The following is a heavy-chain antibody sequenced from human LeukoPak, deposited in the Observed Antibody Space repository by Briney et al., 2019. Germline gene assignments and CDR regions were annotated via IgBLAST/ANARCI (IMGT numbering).Heavy chain of an antibody. CDR2: IYYNGNT. CDR1: GPSISSSY. CDR3: VRGNYDNRGYSNAFDI. D-gene: IGHD3-22*01. Sequence: SGTLSLTCTVSGPSISSSYWSWIRQPPGKRQEWIGYIYYNGNTNSNPSLKSRVTISADTSKNRFSLKLSSVTAADTAIYYCVRGNYDNRGYSNAFDIWGQGTMFTVSS. V-gene: IGHV4-59*01. J-gene: IGHJ3*02.